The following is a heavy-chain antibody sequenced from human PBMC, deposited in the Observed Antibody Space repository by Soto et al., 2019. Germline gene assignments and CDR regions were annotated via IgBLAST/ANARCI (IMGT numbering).Heavy chain of an antibody. Sequence: EVQLVESGGGLVQPGGSLRLSCAVSGFTFSDHYMDWVRQAPGKGLEWVGRTRNKANSYTTEYAASVKGRFTISRDDSKNSLYLQMNSLKTEDTAVYYCARVDDSSGYYLDYWGQGTLVTVSS. CDR3: ARVDDSSGYYLDY. CDR1: GFTFSDHY. CDR2: TRNKANSYTT. J-gene: IGHJ4*02. D-gene: IGHD3-22*01. V-gene: IGHV3-72*01.